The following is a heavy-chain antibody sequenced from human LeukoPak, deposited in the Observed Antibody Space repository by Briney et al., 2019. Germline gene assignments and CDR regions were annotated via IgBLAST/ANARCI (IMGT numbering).Heavy chain of an antibody. CDR3: ARKGRFLEWDNYYYYYGMDV. D-gene: IGHD3-3*01. Sequence: ASVKVSCKTSGYTFTGYHMHWVRQAPGQGLEWMGRINPNSGDTNYAQKFQGRVTMTRDTSISTAYMELSRLTSDDTAMYYCARKGRFLEWDNYYYYYGMDVWGQGTTVTVSS. V-gene: IGHV1-2*06. CDR2: INPNSGDT. CDR1: GYTFTGYH. J-gene: IGHJ6*02.